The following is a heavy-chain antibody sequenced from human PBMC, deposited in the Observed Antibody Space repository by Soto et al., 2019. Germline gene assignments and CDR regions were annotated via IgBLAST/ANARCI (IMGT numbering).Heavy chain of an antibody. Sequence: QDHLVQSGAEVKKPGASVKVSCKASGYTFTSYGITWVRQAPGQGHEWMGWISAYNFNTKYPQKFQGRGTMTTDTSTTTAYLELRSLRSDDTAVYYCARDVGRYSGSFFSDSWGQGTLVTVSS. CDR1: GYTFTSYG. V-gene: IGHV1-18*01. CDR2: ISAYNFNT. CDR3: ARDVGRYSGSFFSDS. J-gene: IGHJ4*02. D-gene: IGHD1-26*01.